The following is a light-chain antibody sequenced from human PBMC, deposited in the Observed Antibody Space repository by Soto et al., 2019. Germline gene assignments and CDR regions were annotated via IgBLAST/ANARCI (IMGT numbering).Light chain of an antibody. Sequence: QSVLTQSSSAAASLGSSVKLTCTLSSGHSSYIIAWHQQQPGKAPRYLMNLEGSESYNKGSGVPDRFSGTSSGADRYLTVYYLQFEDEADYYCETWGSNTHVVFGGGTELTVL. CDR1: SGHSSYI. V-gene: IGLV4-60*02. CDR3: ETWGSNTHVV. J-gene: IGLJ2*01. CDR2: LEGSESY.